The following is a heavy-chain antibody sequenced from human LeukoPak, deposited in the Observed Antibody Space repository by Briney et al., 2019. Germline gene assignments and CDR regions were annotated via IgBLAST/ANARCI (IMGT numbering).Heavy chain of an antibody. CDR1: GFTFSSYS. V-gene: IGHV3-21*01. CDR3: ARGYDSSGYTTFDY. CDR2: ISSSSSYI. D-gene: IGHD3-22*01. J-gene: IGHJ4*02. Sequence: GGCLRLSCAASGFTFSSYSMNWVRQAPGKGLEWDSSISSSSSYIYYADSVKGRFTISRDNAKNSLYLQMNSLRAEDTAVYHCARGYDSSGYTTFDYWGQGTLVTVSS.